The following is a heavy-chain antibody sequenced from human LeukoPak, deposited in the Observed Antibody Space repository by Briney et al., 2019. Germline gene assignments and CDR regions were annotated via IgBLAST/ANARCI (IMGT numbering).Heavy chain of an antibody. V-gene: IGHV3-74*01. CDR2: INSDGSST. CDR3: GNYYEGSGYYV. D-gene: IGHD3-22*01. CDR1: GFTFSSYW. J-gene: IGHJ4*02. Sequence: GGSLRLSCAASGFTFSSYWMHWVRQAPGKGLVWVSRINSDGSSTSYADSVKGRFTISRDNAKNTLYLQMNSLRAEDTAVYYCGNYYEGSGYYVWGQGTLVTVSS.